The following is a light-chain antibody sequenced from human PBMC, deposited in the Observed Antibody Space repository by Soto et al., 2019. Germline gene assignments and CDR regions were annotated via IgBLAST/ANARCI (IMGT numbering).Light chain of an antibody. Sequence: AIRMTQSPSSFSASTGDRVTITCRASQGISSYLAWYQQKPGKAPNLLIYAAATLQRGAPSRFSGSGSGTDFTLTISRLQSEDFATSYCQQYFSYPSTFGQGTKLEI. CDR3: QQYFSYPST. CDR2: AAA. V-gene: IGKV1-8*01. CDR1: QGISSY. J-gene: IGKJ2*01.